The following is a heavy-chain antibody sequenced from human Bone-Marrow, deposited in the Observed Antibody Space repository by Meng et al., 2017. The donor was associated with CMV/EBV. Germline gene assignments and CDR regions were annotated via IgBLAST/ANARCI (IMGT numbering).Heavy chain of an antibody. CDR3: ARGRGRPTIFGVGREYYFAY. D-gene: IGHD3-3*01. V-gene: IGHV1-69*05. J-gene: IGHJ4*02. CDR2: IIPIFGTA. Sequence: SVKVSCKASGYTFTGYYMHWVRQAPGQGLEWMAGIIPIFGTANYAQKFQGRVTITTDESTSTAYMELSSLRSEDTAVYYCARGRGRPTIFGVGREYYFAYWGQGKLVTVSS. CDR1: GYTFTGYY.